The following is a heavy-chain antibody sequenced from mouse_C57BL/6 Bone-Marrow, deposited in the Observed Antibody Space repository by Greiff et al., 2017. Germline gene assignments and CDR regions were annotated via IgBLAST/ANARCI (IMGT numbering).Heavy chain of an antibody. CDR3: ARYKGYDYGGFAY. CDR2: ISDGGSYT. CDR1: GFTFSSYA. J-gene: IGHJ3*01. V-gene: IGHV5-4*01. Sequence: EVQLVESGGGLVKPGGSLKLSCAASGFTFSSYAMSWVRQTPEKRLEWVATISDGGSYTYYPDNVKGRFTSSRDNAKNNLYLQMSHLKSEDTAMYYCARYKGYDYGGFAYWGQGTLVTVSA. D-gene: IGHD2-4*01.